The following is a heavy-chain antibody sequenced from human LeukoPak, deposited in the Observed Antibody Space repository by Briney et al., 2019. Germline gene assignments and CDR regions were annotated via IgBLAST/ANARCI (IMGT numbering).Heavy chain of an antibody. CDR3: ARDRGGKLIAAVRENWFDP. J-gene: IGHJ5*02. V-gene: IGHV1-2*02. CDR1: GYTFTGYY. Sequence: ASVKVSCKASGYTFTGYYMHWVRQAPGQGLEWMGWINPNSGGTNYAQKFQGRVTMTRDTSISTAYMELSRLRSDDTAVYYCARDRGGKLIAAVRENWFDPWGQGTLVTVSS. D-gene: IGHD6-13*01. CDR2: INPNSGGT.